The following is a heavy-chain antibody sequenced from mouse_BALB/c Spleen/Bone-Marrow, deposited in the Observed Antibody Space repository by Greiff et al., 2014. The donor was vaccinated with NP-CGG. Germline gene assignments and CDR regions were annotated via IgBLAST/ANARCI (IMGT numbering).Heavy chain of an antibody. J-gene: IGHJ4*01. Sequence: VQLQQPGPELVKPGASVKISRKASSYSFTGYYMHWVKQSHVKSLEWIGRINPYNGVISYNQNFKDKTSLTVDKSSSTAYMELHSLTSEDSAVYYCARNGPYAMDYWGQGTSVTVSS. CDR1: SYSFTGYY. CDR3: ARNGPYAMDY. D-gene: IGHD3-1*01. CDR2: INPYNGVI. V-gene: IGHV1-31*01.